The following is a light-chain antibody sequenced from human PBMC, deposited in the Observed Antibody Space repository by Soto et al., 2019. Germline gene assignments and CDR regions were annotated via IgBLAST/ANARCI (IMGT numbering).Light chain of an antibody. Sequence: EIVLTQSPYTLSLSPGERAPLSFRASQSVSSSYLAWYQQKPGQAPRLLIYDASTRATGIPDRFSGSGSGTDFTLSITRLEPEDFAVYYCQSYGSSRTFGHGP. V-gene: IGKV3-20*01. CDR2: DAS. CDR1: QSVSSSY. CDR3: QSYGSSRT. J-gene: IGKJ1*01.